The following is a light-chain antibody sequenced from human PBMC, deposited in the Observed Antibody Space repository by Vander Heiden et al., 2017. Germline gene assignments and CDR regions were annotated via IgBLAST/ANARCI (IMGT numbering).Light chain of an antibody. Sequence: QSALTPAASVSGSPGPSITISCTGASSDVGRYNLVSWYQQNPGKAPKLMIYEVTKRPSGVSNRFSGSKSSNTASLTISGLQAEDEADYYCCSYAGSNTWVFGGGTKLTVL. CDR1: SSDVGRYNL. J-gene: IGLJ3*02. V-gene: IGLV2-23*02. CDR3: CSYAGSNTWV. CDR2: EVT.